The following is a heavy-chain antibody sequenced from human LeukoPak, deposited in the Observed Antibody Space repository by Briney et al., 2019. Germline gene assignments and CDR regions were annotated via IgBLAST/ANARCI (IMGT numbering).Heavy chain of an antibody. V-gene: IGHV1-2*02. Sequence: ASVKVSCTASGYTFTGYYMHWVRQAPGQGLEWMGWINPNSGGTNYAQKFQGRVTMTRDTSISTAYMELSRLRSDDTAVYYCARDPGEYCSGGSCYSWFDPWGQGTLVTVSS. CDR1: GYTFTGYY. CDR3: ARDPGEYCSGGSCYSWFDP. J-gene: IGHJ5*02. D-gene: IGHD2-15*01. CDR2: INPNSGGT.